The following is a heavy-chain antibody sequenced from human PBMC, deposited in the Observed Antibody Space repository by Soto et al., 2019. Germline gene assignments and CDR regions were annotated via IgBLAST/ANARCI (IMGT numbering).Heavy chain of an antibody. V-gene: IGHV3-9*01. J-gene: IGHJ4*02. D-gene: IGHD2-2*01. Sequence: GGSLRLSCAASGFAFDDYAMHWVRQAPGKGLEWVSAISWSSGTIGYADSVKGRFTISRDNAKNSLYLQMNSLRAEDTALYYCVKDYCSTTSCYFQYWGQGTLVTVSS. CDR3: VKDYCSTTSCYFQY. CDR1: GFAFDDYA. CDR2: ISWSSGTI.